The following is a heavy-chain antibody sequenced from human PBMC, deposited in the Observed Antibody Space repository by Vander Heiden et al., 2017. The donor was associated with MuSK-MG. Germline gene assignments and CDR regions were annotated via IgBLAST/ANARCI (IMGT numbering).Heavy chain of an antibody. V-gene: IGHV1-69*01. CDR1: GGTFSSYA. CDR2: IIPIFGTA. J-gene: IGHJ3*02. CDR3: ACRYYYDSSGYYYPYDAFDI. Sequence: QVQLVQSGAEVKKPGSSVKVSCKASGGTFSSYAISWVRQAPGQGLEWMGGIIPIFGTANYAQKFQGRVTITADESTSTAYMELSSLRSEDTAVYYCACRYYYDSSGYYYPYDAFDIWGQGTMVTVSS. D-gene: IGHD3-22*01.